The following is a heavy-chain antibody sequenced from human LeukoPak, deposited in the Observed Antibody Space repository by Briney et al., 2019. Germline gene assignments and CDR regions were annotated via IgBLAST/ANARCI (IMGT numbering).Heavy chain of an antibody. CDR2: VYYSGST. CDR3: AREANSPTARYWYFDL. J-gene: IGHJ2*01. D-gene: IGHD2-21*01. V-gene: IGHV4-59*02. Sequence: PSETLSLTCTVSGGSVSSYYWSWVRQSPEKGLEWIGYVYYSGSTNYNPALKSRVTISLDTSENQFSLKLSSVTAADTAVYYCAREANSPTARYWYFDLWGRGTQVTVSS. CDR1: GGSVSSYY.